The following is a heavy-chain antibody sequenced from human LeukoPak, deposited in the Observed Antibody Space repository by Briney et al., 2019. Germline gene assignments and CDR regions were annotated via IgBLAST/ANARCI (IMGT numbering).Heavy chain of an antibody. J-gene: IGHJ3*02. Sequence: GGSLRLSCAASGFTFSSYAMSWVRQAPGKGLEWVAVIWYDGSDKYYADSVMGRFTISRDNSKNTLYLQMNSLRAEDTAVYYCARGVVVLHWRDAFDIWGQGTMVTVSS. V-gene: IGHV3-33*08. CDR2: IWYDGSDK. CDR3: ARGVVVLHWRDAFDI. D-gene: IGHD2-21*01. CDR1: GFTFSSYA.